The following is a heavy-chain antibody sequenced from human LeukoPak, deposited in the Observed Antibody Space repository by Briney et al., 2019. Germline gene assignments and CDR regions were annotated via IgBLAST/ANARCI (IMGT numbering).Heavy chain of an antibody. CDR2: IATYNSKT. Sequence: ASVKVSFKASGYTFSSYGISWVRQAPGQGLEWMGWIATYNSKTKYTEKVQGRVTMTTDTSTTTAYVELRTLRSDDTAVYNCARDMVGLAADGNWFDPWGQGTLVTVSS. D-gene: IGHD6-13*01. CDR1: GYTFSSYG. CDR3: ARDMVGLAADGNWFDP. J-gene: IGHJ5*02. V-gene: IGHV1-18*01.